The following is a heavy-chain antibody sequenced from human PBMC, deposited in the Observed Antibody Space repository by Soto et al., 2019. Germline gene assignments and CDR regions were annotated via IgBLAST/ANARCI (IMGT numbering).Heavy chain of an antibody. CDR3: AKTKEGGFDP. D-gene: IGHD3-16*01. V-gene: IGHV4-59*01. CDR1: GDSISSNY. J-gene: IGHJ5*02. Sequence: SETLSFTFTVSGDSISSNYWSWIRQPPGKGLEWIGYFHYSANTNYNPSLKSRVIISVDTSKNQFFLKLTSVTATDTAVYYCAKTKEGGFDPWGQGILVTVSS. CDR2: FHYSANT.